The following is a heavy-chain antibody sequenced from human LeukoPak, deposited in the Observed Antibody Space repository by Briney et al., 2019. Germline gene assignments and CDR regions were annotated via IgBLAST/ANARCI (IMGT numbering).Heavy chain of an antibody. J-gene: IGHJ4*02. CDR1: GYNFLTYG. D-gene: IGHD4-17*01. CDR3: AREVNGDYGRSDY. CDR2: ISNSNGNT. Sequence: VSETVSCKPSGYNFLTYGVSWVRQAPAQGRAGMGWISNSNGNTNYAQKLQGRVTMTTDISTSTVYMELRSLGSDDTAVYYCAREVNGDYGRSDYWGQGTLVSVSS. V-gene: IGHV1-18*01.